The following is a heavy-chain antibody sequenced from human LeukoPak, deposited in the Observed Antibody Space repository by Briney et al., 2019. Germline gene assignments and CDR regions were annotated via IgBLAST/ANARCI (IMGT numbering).Heavy chain of an antibody. CDR3: ARDLWGPTDY. CDR2: IKQAGSEK. V-gene: IGHV3-7*01. J-gene: IGHJ4*02. D-gene: IGHD2/OR15-2a*01. Sequence: PGGSLRLSCEASGFSFSSYWVSWVRQAPGEGLEWVANIKQAGSEKYYVDSVKGRFTIPRDNAKNSLYLQMNSLRAEDTAVYYGARDLWGPTDYPGQGTLVTVSS. CDR1: GFSFSSYW.